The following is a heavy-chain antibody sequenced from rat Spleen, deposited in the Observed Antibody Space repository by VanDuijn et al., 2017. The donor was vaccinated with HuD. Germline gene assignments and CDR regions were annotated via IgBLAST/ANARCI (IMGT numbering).Heavy chain of an antibody. CDR3: TTSYDGSYYYDY. D-gene: IGHD1-12*02. Sequence: EVQLVESGGGLVQPGRSMKLSCAASGFIFSSFPMAWVRQAPTRGLEWIASISTGGGNTYYRDSVKGRFTISRDNAKNTQYLQMDSLRSADTATYYCTTSYDGSYYYDYWGQGVMVTVSS. J-gene: IGHJ2*01. CDR2: ISTGGGNT. CDR1: GFIFSSFP. V-gene: IGHV5-46*01.